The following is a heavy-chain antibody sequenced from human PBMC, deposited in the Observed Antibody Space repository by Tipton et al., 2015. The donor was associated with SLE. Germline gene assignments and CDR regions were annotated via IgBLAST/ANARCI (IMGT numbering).Heavy chain of an antibody. Sequence: SLRLSCAASGFTFTDSYMTWIRQAPGKGLEWVSYINTISTSKYYADSVKGRFTISRDNAKNSLYLQMNSLRAEDTAVYYCARDDSLRHYYHGMDVWGQGTTVTVSS. V-gene: IGHV3-11*01. CDR1: GFTFTDSY. D-gene: IGHD2-21*01. CDR2: INTISTSK. CDR3: ARDDSLRHYYHGMDV. J-gene: IGHJ6*02.